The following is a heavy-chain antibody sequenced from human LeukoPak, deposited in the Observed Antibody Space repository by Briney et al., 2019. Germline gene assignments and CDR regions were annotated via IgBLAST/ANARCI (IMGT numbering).Heavy chain of an antibody. J-gene: IGHJ4*02. Sequence: PGGSLRLSCAASGFTFSSYAMSWVRQAPGKGLEWVSSIRGRGNYVYYADSVKGRFTISRDNSKNTLYLQMNSLRADDTAVFYCAKGGVYSGYDLSFEYWGRGALVTVSS. CDR3: AKGGVYSGYDLSFEY. CDR2: IRGRGNYV. V-gene: IGHV3-23*01. D-gene: IGHD5-12*01. CDR1: GFTFSSYA.